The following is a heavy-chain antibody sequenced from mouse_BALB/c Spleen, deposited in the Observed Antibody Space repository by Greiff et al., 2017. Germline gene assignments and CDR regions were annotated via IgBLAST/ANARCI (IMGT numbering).Heavy chain of an antibody. CDR1: GFTFSSFG. V-gene: IGHV5-17*02. D-gene: IGHD1-1*01. CDR2: ISSGSSTI. J-gene: IGHJ1*01. Sequence: EVKLMESGGGLVQPGGSRKLSCAASGFTFSSFGIHWVRQAPEKGLEWVAYISSGSSTIYYADTVKGRFTISRDNPKNTLFLQMTSLRSEDTAMYYCARSNYGSSYDWYFDVWGAGTTVTVSS. CDR3: ARSNYGSSYDWYFDV.